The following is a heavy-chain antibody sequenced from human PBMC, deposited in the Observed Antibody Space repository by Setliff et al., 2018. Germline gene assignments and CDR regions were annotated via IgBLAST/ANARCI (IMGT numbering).Heavy chain of an antibody. J-gene: IGHJ3*02. CDR1: GVSITSHS. CDR3: ARDNIGPDALDI. CDR2: IHHSGST. V-gene: IGHV4-59*11. Sequence: SETLSLTCTVSGVSITSHSWSWIRQPPGRALEWIGYIHHSGSTNYNPSLNSRVTLSMDTSRNHFSLNLTSLTAADTALYYCARDNIGPDALDIWGQGTMVTVSS.